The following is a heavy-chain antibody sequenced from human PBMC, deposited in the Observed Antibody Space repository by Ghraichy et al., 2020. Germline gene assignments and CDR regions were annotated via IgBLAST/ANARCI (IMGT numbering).Heavy chain of an antibody. CDR2: IIPIFGTA. V-gene: IGHV1-69*05. D-gene: IGHD2-2*01. CDR1: GGTFSSYA. J-gene: IGHJ3*02. CDR3: ARDDCSSTSCPVYAFDI. Sequence: SVKVSCKASGGTFSSYAISWVRQAPGQGLEWMGGIIPIFGTANYAQKFQGRVTITTDESTSTAYMELSSLRSEDTAVYYCARDDCSSTSCPVYAFDIWGQGTMVTVSS.